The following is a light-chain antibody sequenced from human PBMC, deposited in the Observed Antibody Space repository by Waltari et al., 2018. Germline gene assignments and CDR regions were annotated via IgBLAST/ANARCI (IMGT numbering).Light chain of an antibody. CDR1: QSLVHDAGHTY. CDR3: MQITQFPWT. V-gene: IGKV2-24*01. CDR2: QIS. J-gene: IGKJ1*01. Sequence: DIVMTQTPLSSPVTLGQPASISCRSSQSLVHDAGHTYLSWLQQRPGQPPRLLIYQISNRFSGVPDRFSGSGAGTDFTLKISRVETEDVGVYYCMQITQFPWTFGQGTKVEIK.